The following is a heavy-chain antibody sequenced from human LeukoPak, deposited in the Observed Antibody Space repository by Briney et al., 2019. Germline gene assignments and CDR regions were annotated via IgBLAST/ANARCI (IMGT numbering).Heavy chain of an antibody. CDR1: GYTFTGYY. V-gene: IGHV1-2*02. CDR3: ASVKDIVVGGGPYYFDY. CDR2: INPHNADT. D-gene: IGHD2-15*01. J-gene: IGHJ4*02. Sequence: ASVKVSCKASGYTFTGYYLHWVRQAPGQGLEWMGWINPHNADTNYAQRFQGRVTMTRDTSITTACMVLSRLRSDDTAVYYCASVKDIVVGGGPYYFDYWGQGTLVTVSS.